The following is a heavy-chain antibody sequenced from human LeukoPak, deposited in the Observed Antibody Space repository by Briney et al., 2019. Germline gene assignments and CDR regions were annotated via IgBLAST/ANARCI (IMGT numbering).Heavy chain of an antibody. J-gene: IGHJ4*02. CDR1: GYSFTSNW. CDR2: IYPGDSDT. CDR3: AARVSSSWYSFDY. Sequence: PGESLKISCKGSGYSFTSNWIGWVRQMPGKGLEWLGIIYPGDSDTRYSPSFQGQVTISADKSISTAYLQWSSLKASDTAMYYCAARVSSSWYSFDYWGQGTLVTVSS. D-gene: IGHD6-13*01. V-gene: IGHV5-51*01.